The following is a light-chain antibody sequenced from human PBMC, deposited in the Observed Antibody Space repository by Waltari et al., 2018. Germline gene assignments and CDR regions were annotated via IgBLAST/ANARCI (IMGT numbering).Light chain of an antibody. CDR2: GAS. J-gene: IGKJ2*01. V-gene: IGKV3-20*01. CDR1: QSVSGNN. CDR3: QQYGRSWNT. Sequence: IALTQSPGTLSLSPGERATLSCRASQSVSGNNLAWYQQKPAQAPRLLIHGASSRATGIPDRFSGSGSGTDFTLTISRLEPEDFAVYYCQQYGRSWNTFGQGTKLEIK.